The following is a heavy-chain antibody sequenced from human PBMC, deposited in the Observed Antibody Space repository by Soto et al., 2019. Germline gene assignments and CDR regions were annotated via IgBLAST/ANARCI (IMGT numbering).Heavy chain of an antibody. CDR2: ISGSGGST. CDR3: KLDIVVVPAASLFDP. J-gene: IGHJ5*02. CDR1: GFTFSSYA. Sequence: EVQLLESGGGLVQPGGSLRLSCAASGFTFSSYAMSWVRQAPGKGLEWVSAISGSGGSTYYADSVKGRFTISRDNSKNTLYLQMNSLRAEDTAVYYCKLDIVVVPAASLFDPWGQGTLVTVSS. D-gene: IGHD2-2*03. V-gene: IGHV3-23*01.